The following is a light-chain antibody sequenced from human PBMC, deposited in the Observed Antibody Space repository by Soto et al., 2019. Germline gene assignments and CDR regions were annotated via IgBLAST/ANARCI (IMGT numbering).Light chain of an antibody. CDR2: DAS. Sequence: EIVLTQSPATLSLSPGERSTLSCRASQSVSSYLAWYQQKAGQAPRLLIYDASNRASGIPSRFRGSGSGTDFTLTISSLEPDDFAVYYCQHRSNWPPYTFGQGTKLEMK. J-gene: IGKJ2*01. CDR3: QHRSNWPPYT. CDR1: QSVSSY. V-gene: IGKV3-11*01.